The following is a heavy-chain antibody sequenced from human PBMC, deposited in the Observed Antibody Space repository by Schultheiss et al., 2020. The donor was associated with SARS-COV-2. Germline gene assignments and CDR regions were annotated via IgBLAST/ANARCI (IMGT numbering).Heavy chain of an antibody. CDR3: ARGSPLDWYFDL. CDR1: GFTVSNSA. V-gene: IGHV3-33*08. J-gene: IGHJ2*01. CDR2: IYYDGINK. Sequence: GGSLRLSCAASGFTVSNSAMHWVRQSPGKGLEWVGIIYYDGINKYYGDSVKGRFTISRDNSKNTLYLHMNSLRVEDTGLYYCARGSPLDWYFDLWGRGTLVTVSS.